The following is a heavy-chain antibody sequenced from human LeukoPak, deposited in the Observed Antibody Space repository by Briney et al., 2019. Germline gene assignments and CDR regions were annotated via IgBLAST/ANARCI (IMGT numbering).Heavy chain of an antibody. CDR1: GFTFSSCA. Sequence: GGSLRLSCAASGFTFSSCAMSWVRQAPGKGLEWVSAISGSGGSTYYADSVKGRFTISRDNSKNTLYLQMNSLRAEDTAVYYCAKGDQYYYGSGSYSDWFDPWGQGTLVTVSS. V-gene: IGHV3-23*01. D-gene: IGHD3-10*01. CDR3: AKGDQYYYGSGSYSDWFDP. CDR2: ISGSGGST. J-gene: IGHJ5*02.